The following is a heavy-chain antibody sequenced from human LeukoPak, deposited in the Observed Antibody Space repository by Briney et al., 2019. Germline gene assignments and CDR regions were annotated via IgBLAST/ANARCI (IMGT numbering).Heavy chain of an antibody. CDR3: ARARYCSSTNCYEHDY. D-gene: IGHD2-2*01. V-gene: IGHV3-21*01. CDR1: GFTFSAYS. CDR2: ISSSSIYI. Sequence: AGGSLRLSCAASGFTFSAYSMNWVRQAPGKGLEWVSSISSSSIYIYYADSVKGRFTISRDNAKNSLYLQMNSLRAEDTAVYYCARARYCSSTNCYEHDYRGQGTLVTVSS. J-gene: IGHJ4*02.